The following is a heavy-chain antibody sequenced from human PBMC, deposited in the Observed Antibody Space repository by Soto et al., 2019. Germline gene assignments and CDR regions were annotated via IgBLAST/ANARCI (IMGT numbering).Heavy chain of an antibody. CDR2: IIPLFATP. D-gene: IGHD2-15*01. Sequence: QVQLVQSGTEVKKPGSSVKVSCKASGCTFNKYAIDWVRQAPGQGPEWVGGIIPLFATPNYAQKFQGRVTITADEVTNTVYMELSSLRSEDTAVYYCARVDCSGGSCYSWFDPWGQGTLVTVSS. J-gene: IGHJ5*02. CDR3: ARVDCSGGSCYSWFDP. CDR1: GCTFNKYA. V-gene: IGHV1-69*01.